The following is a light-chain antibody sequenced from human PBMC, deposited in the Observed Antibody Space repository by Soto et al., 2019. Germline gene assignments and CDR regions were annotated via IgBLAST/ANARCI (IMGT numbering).Light chain of an antibody. Sequence: VVLTQFPGTLSLSPGETATLSCGASQRVSNNFLGWYQQKPGLPPRLLIYDATRRANGIPERFSGRGSGTHFTLTISRLEPEDFAVYYCQQYGSTPWTFGRGTKVEMK. CDR2: DAT. CDR3: QQYGSTPWT. V-gene: IGKV3D-20*01. J-gene: IGKJ1*01. CDR1: QRVSNNF.